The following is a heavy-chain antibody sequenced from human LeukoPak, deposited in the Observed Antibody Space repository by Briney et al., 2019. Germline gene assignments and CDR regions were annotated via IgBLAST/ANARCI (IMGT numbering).Heavy chain of an antibody. V-gene: IGHV4-59*12. J-gene: IGHJ4*02. D-gene: IGHD3-10*01. CDR3: AREVPVGLSYYYGSGSYYND. CDR1: GGSISHYY. CDR2: IYYSGST. Sequence: PSETLSLTCTVSGGSISHYYWSWIRQPPGKGLEWIGYIYYSGSTNYNPSLKSRVTMSVDTSKNQFSLKLSSVTAADTAVYYCAREVPVGLSYYYGSGSYYNDWGQGTLVTVSS.